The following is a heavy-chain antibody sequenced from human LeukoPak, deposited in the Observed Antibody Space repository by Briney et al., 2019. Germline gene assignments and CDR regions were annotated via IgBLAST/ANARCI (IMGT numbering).Heavy chain of an antibody. CDR3: ASSGSRAANWFDP. D-gene: IGHD1-26*01. CDR1: GGAISSGGYS. V-gene: IGHV4-30-2*01. CDR2: IYHGGST. Sequence: SETLSLTCAVPGGAISSGGYSWSWIRQPPGKGLEWIGYIYHGGSTYYNPSLKSRVTISVDRSKNQFSLKLSSVTAADTAVYYCASSGSRAANWFDPWGQGTLVTVSS. J-gene: IGHJ5*02.